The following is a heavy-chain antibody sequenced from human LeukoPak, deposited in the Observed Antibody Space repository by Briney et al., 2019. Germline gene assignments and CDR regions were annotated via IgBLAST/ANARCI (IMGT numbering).Heavy chain of an antibody. CDR1: GGSISSSSHY. D-gene: IGHD1-26*01. CDR2: INYSGST. V-gene: IGHV4-39*01. J-gene: IGHJ3*02. Sequence: SETLSLTCTVSGGSISSSSHYWSWIRQPPGKGLEWIASINYSGSTYYNPSLKSRVTISVDTSKNQFSLKLSSVTAADTAVYYCARQGSGGRAFDIWGQGTMVTVSS. CDR3: ARQGSGGRAFDI.